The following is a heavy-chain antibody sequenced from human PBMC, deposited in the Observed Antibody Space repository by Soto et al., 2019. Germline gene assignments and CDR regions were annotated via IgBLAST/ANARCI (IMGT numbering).Heavy chain of an antibody. J-gene: IGHJ6*02. CDR2: ISGYNGDT. D-gene: IGHD2-15*01. Sequence: QGQLVQSGAEVKKPGASVKVSCKASGYTFTRYGISWVRQAPGQGLEWMGWISGYNGDTKYAQKFQGRVTMTVDTSXXTAYMELRSLTSDDRAVYYCAKKGQTPYYYYGMDGWGQGTTVTVSS. CDR3: AKKGQTPYYYYGMDG. V-gene: IGHV1-18*01. CDR1: GYTFTRYG.